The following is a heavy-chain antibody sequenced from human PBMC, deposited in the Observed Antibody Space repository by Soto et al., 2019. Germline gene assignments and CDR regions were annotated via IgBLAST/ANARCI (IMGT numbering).Heavy chain of an antibody. J-gene: IGHJ6*02. CDR2: IIPIFGTA. CDR1: GGTFSSYA. CDR3: ARDQVTGRRAVAGFYGMDV. D-gene: IGHD6-19*01. V-gene: IGHV1-69*01. Sequence: QVQLVQSGAEVKKPGSSVKVSCKASGGTFSSYAISWVRQAPGQGLEWMGGIIPIFGTANYAQKFQGRVTITADESTSTAYMELSSLRSEDTAVYYCARDQVTGRRAVAGFYGMDVWGQGTTVTVSS.